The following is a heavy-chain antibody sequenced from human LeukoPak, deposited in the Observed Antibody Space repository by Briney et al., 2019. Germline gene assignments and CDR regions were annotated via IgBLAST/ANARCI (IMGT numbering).Heavy chain of an antibody. CDR1: GFTFSSYE. D-gene: IGHD3-9*01. CDR2: IYSGGNT. Sequence: GGSLRLSCAASGFTFSSYEMNWVRQPPGKGLEWVSVIYSGGNTYYADSVKGRFTISRDNSKNMLYLQMNSLRVEDTAVYFCARAPYYDILTGYGSPYYFDQWGQGTLVTVSS. V-gene: IGHV3-53*03. J-gene: IGHJ4*02. CDR3: ARAPYYDILTGYGSPYYFDQ.